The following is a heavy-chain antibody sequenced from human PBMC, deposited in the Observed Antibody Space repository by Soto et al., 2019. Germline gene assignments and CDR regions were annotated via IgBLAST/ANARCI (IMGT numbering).Heavy chain of an antibody. CDR3: ARQAPFDYYDSSGYYYADY. Sequence: QVQLQESGPGLVKPSQTLSLTCTVSGGSISSGGYYWSWIRQHPGKGLEWIGYIYYSGSTYYNPSLKSRVTISVDTSKNQFSRKLSSVTAADTAVYYCARQAPFDYYDSSGYYYADYWGQGTLVTVSS. CDR1: GGSISSGGYY. CDR2: IYYSGST. V-gene: IGHV4-31*03. J-gene: IGHJ4*02. D-gene: IGHD3-22*01.